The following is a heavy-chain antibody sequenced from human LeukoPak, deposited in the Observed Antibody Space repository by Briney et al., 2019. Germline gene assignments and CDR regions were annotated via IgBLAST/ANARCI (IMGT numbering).Heavy chain of an antibody. V-gene: IGHV4-59*12. CDR1: GGSISSYY. J-gene: IGHJ4*02. Sequence: SETLSLTCTVSGGSISSYYWSWIRQPPGKGLEWIGYIYYSGSTNYNPSLKSRVTISVDTSKNQFSLKLSSVTAADTAVYYCATTAGWAYYFDYWGQGTLVTVSS. CDR2: IYYSGST. D-gene: IGHD5-24*01. CDR3: ATTAGWAYYFDY.